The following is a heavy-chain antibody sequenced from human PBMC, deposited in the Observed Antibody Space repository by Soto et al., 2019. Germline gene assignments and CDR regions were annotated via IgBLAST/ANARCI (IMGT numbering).Heavy chain of an antibody. Sequence: QVQLVESGGGVVQPGRSLRLSCAASGFTFRTFGMHWVRQAPGMGLEWVASISNDAENDYYTDSVRGRFTISRDNSRDALYLEMSSLRVEDTARYYCAKDYDDTGFAHWGQGILVTVSA. J-gene: IGHJ4*02. CDR3: AKDYDDTGFAH. V-gene: IGHV3-30*18. CDR1: GFTFRTFG. D-gene: IGHD3-3*01. CDR2: ISNDAEND.